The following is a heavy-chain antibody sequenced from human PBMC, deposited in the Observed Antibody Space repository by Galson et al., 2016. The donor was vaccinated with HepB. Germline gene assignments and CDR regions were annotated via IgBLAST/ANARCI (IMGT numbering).Heavy chain of an antibody. CDR2: ISGSGDST. J-gene: IGHJ5*02. Sequence: SLRLSCAASGFSFSNYAMSWVRQAPGKGLEWVSVISGSGDSTYYADSVKGRFTISRDNSKKTLFLQMDSLRDEDTAVYYCARGYGVNSLDLWGQGTLVTVSS. CDR1: GFSFSNYA. CDR3: ARGYGVNSLDL. V-gene: IGHV3-23*01. D-gene: IGHD4-23*01.